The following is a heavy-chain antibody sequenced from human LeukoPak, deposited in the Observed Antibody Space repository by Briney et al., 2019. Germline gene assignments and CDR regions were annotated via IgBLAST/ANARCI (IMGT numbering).Heavy chain of an antibody. CDR3: ARGVWAPFDY. J-gene: IGHJ4*02. Sequence: GGSLRLSCAASGFSLSNYWMNWVRQAPGKGLEWVDNIKQDGSEKNYVESVRGRFTISRDNAKNSLILQMNTLRDEDTAVYYCARGVWAPFDYWGQGTLVTVSS. D-gene: IGHD7-27*01. CDR1: GFSLSNYW. CDR2: IKQDGSEK. V-gene: IGHV3-7*01.